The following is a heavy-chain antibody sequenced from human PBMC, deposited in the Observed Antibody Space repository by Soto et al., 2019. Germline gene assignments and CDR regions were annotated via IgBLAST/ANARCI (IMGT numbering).Heavy chain of an antibody. J-gene: IGHJ6*02. D-gene: IGHD4-4*01. CDR2: IRSKAYGGTT. CDR3: TGYYSNSYFYYYYGMDV. Sequence: HPGGSLRLSCTASGFTFGDYAMSWFRQAPGKGLEWVGFIRSKAYGGTTEYAASVKGRFTISRDDSKSIAYLQMNSLKTEDTAVYYCTGYYSNSYFYYYYGMDVWGQGTTVTVSS. V-gene: IGHV3-49*03. CDR1: GFTFGDYA.